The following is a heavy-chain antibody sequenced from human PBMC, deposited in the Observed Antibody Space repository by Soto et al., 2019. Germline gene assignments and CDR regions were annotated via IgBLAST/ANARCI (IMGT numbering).Heavy chain of an antibody. Sequence: QVQLVQSGAEVKKPGASVKVSCKASGYTFTSYGISWVRQAPGQGLEWMGWISAYNGNTNYAQQLQGRVTMTTDTPTSTAYMELRSMRSEGTAVYYCAREPAGMTTLSDYWGQGTLVTVSS. CDR3: AREPAGMTTLSDY. D-gene: IGHD4-4*01. V-gene: IGHV1-18*04. CDR2: ISAYNGNT. J-gene: IGHJ4*02. CDR1: GYTFTSYG.